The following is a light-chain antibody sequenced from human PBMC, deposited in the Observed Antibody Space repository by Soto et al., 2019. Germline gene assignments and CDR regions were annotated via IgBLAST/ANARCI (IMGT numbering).Light chain of an antibody. J-gene: IGLJ2*01. CDR2: QDN. V-gene: IGLV3-1*01. CDR1: KLGDKY. Sequence: SYELTQPPSVSVSPGQTASITCSGDKLGDKYACWYQQKPGQSPVLVIYQDNKRPSGIPERFSGSNSGNTATLTISKTQAMDEADYYCQAWDSSTVVFGGGTKLTVL. CDR3: QAWDSSTVV.